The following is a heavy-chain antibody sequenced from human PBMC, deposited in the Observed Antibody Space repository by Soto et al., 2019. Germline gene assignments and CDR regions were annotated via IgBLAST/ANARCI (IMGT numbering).Heavy chain of an antibody. CDR1: GYTFTGYY. V-gene: IGHV1-2*02. J-gene: IGHJ4*02. Sequence: ASVKVSCKASGYTFTGYYMHWVRQAPGQGLEWMGWINPNSGGTNYAQKFQGRVTMTRDTSISTAYMELSRLRSDDTAVYYCATSHYDFWSGYFFDYWGQGALVTVSS. CDR3: ATSHYDFWSGYFFDY. D-gene: IGHD3-3*01. CDR2: INPNSGGT.